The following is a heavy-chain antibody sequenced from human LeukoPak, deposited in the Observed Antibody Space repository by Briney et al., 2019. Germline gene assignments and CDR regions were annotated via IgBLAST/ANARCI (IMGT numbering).Heavy chain of an antibody. CDR3: VGLGENY. D-gene: IGHD3-10*01. Sequence: GGSLRLSCAASGFTFRRYWMIWAPQASGKALEWVANIKQDGSEKYYVDSVKGRFTISRDNAKNSLYLQMNSLRAEDTAVYYCVGLGENYWGQGTLVTVSS. J-gene: IGHJ4*02. CDR1: GFTFRRYW. V-gene: IGHV3-7*02. CDR2: IKQDGSEK.